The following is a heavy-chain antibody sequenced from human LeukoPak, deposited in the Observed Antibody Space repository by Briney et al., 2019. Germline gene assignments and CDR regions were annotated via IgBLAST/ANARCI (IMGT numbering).Heavy chain of an antibody. V-gene: IGHV5-51*01. J-gene: IGHJ4*02. CDR3: ARPGAYCSSTTCPYNY. CDR1: GYSFTSSW. Sequence: GESLKISCKGSGYSFTSSWIGWVRQMPGKGLEWMGIIYPGDSDTRYSPSFQGQVTTSADKSISTAYLQWSSLKASDTAMYYCARPGAYCSSTTCPYNYWGQGTLVTVSS. D-gene: IGHD2-2*01. CDR2: IYPGDSDT.